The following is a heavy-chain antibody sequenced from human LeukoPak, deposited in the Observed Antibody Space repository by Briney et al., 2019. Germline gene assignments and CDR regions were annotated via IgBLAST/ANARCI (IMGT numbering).Heavy chain of an antibody. Sequence: GRSLRLSCAASGFTFSSYAMHWVRQAPGKGLEWVAVISYDGSNKYYADSVKGRFTISRDNSKNTLYPQMNSLRAEDTAVYYCARDRVVVPAALDYWGQGTLVTVSS. CDR3: ARDRVVVPAALDY. CDR2: ISYDGSNK. CDR1: GFTFSSYA. V-gene: IGHV3-30-3*01. J-gene: IGHJ4*02. D-gene: IGHD2-2*01.